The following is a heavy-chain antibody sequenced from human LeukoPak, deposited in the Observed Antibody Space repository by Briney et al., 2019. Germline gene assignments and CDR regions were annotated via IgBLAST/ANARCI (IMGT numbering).Heavy chain of an antibody. V-gene: IGHV4-34*01. Sequence: PSETLSLTCAVYGGSFSGYYWSWIRQPPGKGLEWIGEINHSGSTNYNPSLKSRVTISVDTSKNQFSLKLSSVTAADTAVYYCARGHYVATVLGYYYYMDVWGKGTTVTVS. CDR1: GGSFSGYY. CDR3: ARGHYVATVLGYYYYMDV. J-gene: IGHJ6*03. CDR2: INHSGST. D-gene: IGHD5-12*01.